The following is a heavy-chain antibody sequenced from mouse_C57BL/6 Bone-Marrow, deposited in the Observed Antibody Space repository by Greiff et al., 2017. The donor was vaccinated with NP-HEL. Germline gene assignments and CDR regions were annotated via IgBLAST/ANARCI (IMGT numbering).Heavy chain of an antibody. CDR1: GYTFTSYW. V-gene: IGHV1-64*01. D-gene: IGHD2-3*01. CDR3: ARYDGYYVNYFDY. Sequence: QVQLQQSGAELVKPGASVKLSCKASGYTFTSYWMHWVKQRPGQGLEWIGMIHPNSGSTNYNEKFKSKATLTVDKSSSTAYMQLSSLTSEDSAVYYCARYDGYYVNYFDYWGQGTTLTVSS. J-gene: IGHJ2*01. CDR2: IHPNSGST.